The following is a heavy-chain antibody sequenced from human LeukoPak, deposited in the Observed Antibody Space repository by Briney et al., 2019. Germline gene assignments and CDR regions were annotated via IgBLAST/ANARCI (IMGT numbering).Heavy chain of an antibody. CDR3: ARVPTLVDIVASDY. Sequence: PGGSLRLSCAASGFTFSSYTMNWVRKTPGKGLEWVSSISSSSSYIYYADSVKGRFTISRDNAKNYLYLQMHSLRAEATAVYYCARVPTLVDIVASDYWGQGTLVTVSS. CDR1: GFTFSSYT. CDR2: ISSSSSYI. J-gene: IGHJ4*02. V-gene: IGHV3-21*01. D-gene: IGHD5-12*01.